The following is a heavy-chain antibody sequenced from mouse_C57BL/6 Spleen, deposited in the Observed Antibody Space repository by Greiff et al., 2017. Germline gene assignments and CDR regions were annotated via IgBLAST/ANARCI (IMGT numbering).Heavy chain of an antibody. CDR2: IDPSDSYT. Sequence: VQLQQPGAELVMPGASVKLSCKASGYTFTSYWMHWVKQRPGQGLEWIGEIDPSDSYTNYNQKFKGKSTLTVDKSSSTAYMQLSSLTSEDSAVYYCARYYYEYAMDYWGQGTSVTVSS. CDR1: GYTFTSYW. J-gene: IGHJ4*01. CDR3: ARYYYEYAMDY. D-gene: IGHD2-4*01. V-gene: IGHV1-69*01.